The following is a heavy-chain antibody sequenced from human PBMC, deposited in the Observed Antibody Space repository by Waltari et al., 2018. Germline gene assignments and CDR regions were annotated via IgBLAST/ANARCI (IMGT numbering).Heavy chain of an antibody. V-gene: IGHV3-7*03. D-gene: IGHD6-19*01. CDR1: GFTLSNYW. CDR2: INKDGTET. J-gene: IGHJ4*02. CDR3: IRDYGSPY. Sequence: EAQQVESGGDLVQPGGSLRLSCVVSGFTLSNYWMSWVRQAPGKGLEWVAKINKDGTETDYVDSARGRFTISKDDAKNSVYLQMNSLKVEDTAVYYCIRDYGSPYWGQGTLVTVSS.